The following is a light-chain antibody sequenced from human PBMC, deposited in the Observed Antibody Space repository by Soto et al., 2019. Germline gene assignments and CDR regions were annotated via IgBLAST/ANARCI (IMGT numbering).Light chain of an antibody. CDR2: EAA. V-gene: IGLV2-14*01. CDR1: SNDIGANDY. Sequence: QSALTQPASVSGSPGQSITISCTGTSNDIGANDYVSWYQHHPGQAPKILIYEAANRPSGVSHRFSASKSGNTASLTISGLQAEYEADYFCSSYTSTSPLVFGGGTKLTLL. CDR3: SSYTSTSPLV. J-gene: IGLJ2*01.